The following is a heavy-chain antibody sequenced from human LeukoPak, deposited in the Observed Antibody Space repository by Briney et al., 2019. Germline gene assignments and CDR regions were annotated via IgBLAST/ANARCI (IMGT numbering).Heavy chain of an antibody. CDR2: ISSSGSTI. J-gene: IGHJ4*02. V-gene: IGHV3-48*03. CDR3: AKPQFYYGSGSSYFDY. D-gene: IGHD3-10*01. Sequence: GGSLRLSCAASGFTFSSYEMNWVRQAPGKGLEWVSYISSSGSTIYYADSVKGRFTISRDNAKNSLYLQMNSLRAEHTAVYYCAKPQFYYGSGSSYFDYWGQGTLVTVSS. CDR1: GFTFSSYE.